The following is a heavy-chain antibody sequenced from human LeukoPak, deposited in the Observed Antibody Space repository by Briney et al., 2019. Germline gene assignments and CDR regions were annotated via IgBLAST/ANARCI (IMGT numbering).Heavy chain of an antibody. CDR2: IIPIFGTA. J-gene: IGHJ4*02. D-gene: IGHD3-22*01. Sequence: SVKVSCKASGGTFISYAISWVRQAPGQGLEWMGGIIPIFGTANYAQKFQGRVTITADESTSTAYMELSSLRSEDTAVYYCARDGYYDSSGYYGDNYFDYWGQGTLVTVSS. CDR1: GGTFISYA. CDR3: ARDGYYDSSGYYGDNYFDY. V-gene: IGHV1-69*01.